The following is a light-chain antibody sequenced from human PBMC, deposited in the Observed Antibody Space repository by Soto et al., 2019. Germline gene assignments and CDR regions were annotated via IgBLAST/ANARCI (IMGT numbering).Light chain of an antibody. CDR1: SSNIGKNY. J-gene: IGLJ1*01. CDR2: DNN. V-gene: IGLV1-51*01. CDR3: GTWDTSLSAGEV. Sequence: QSVLTQPPSVSAAPGQKVTISCSGSSSNIGKNYVSWYQQLPGTAPKLLIYDNNKRPSGIPDRFSGSKSGTSATLDITGLQTGDEADYYCGTWDTSLSAGEVFGTGTKVTVL.